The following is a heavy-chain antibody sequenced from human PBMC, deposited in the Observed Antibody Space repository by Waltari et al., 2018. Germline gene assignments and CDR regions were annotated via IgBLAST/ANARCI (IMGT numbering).Heavy chain of an antibody. V-gene: IGHV3-23*01. D-gene: IGHD3-3*01. CDR1: GFTFSSYA. J-gene: IGHJ4*02. Sequence: EVQLLESGGGMVQPGGSLRLSCAASGFTFSSYAMSWVRQAPGKGLEWVSAISGSGGSTYYADSVKGRFTISRDNSKNTLYLQMNSLRAEDTAVYYCARVAELRFLEWFPPYDYWGQGTLVTVSS. CDR3: ARVAELRFLEWFPPYDY. CDR2: ISGSGGST.